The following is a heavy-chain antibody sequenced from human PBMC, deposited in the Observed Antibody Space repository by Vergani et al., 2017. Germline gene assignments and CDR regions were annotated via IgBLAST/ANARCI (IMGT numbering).Heavy chain of an antibody. Sequence: EVQLLESGGGLVQPGGSLRLSCAASGFTFSSYAMSWVRQAPGKGLEWVSAISGSGGSTYYADSVKGRFTISRDNSKNTLYLQMNSLRAEDTAVYYWAKDHSGQQWLALPYYFDYWGQGTLVTVSS. CDR1: GFTFSSYA. J-gene: IGHJ4*02. V-gene: IGHV3-23*01. CDR3: AKDHSGQQWLALPYYFDY. CDR2: ISGSGGST. D-gene: IGHD6-19*01.